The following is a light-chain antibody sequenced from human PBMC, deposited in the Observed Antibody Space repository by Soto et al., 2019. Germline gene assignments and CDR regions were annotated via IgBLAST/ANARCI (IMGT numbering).Light chain of an antibody. CDR3: MQALQTLWT. J-gene: IGKJ1*01. Sequence: DIVMTQSPLSLPVTPGEPASISCRSSQSLLHSNGYNYLDWYLQKPGQSPQLLIYLGSNRASGAPDRFSGRGSGTDFTLKISRVEAEDVGVYYCMQALQTLWTFGKGTKVDIK. CDR2: LGS. V-gene: IGKV2-28*01. CDR1: QSLLHSNGYNY.